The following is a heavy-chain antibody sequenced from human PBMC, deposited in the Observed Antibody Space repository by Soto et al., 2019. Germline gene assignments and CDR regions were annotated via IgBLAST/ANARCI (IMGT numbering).Heavy chain of an antibody. V-gene: IGHV4-34*01. CDR3: ARGKGYSYGPSYFDY. CDR1: GGSFSGYY. CDR2: INHSGST. D-gene: IGHD5-18*01. Sequence: SETLSLTCAVYGGSFSGYYWSWIRQPPGTGLEWIGEINHSGSTYYNPSLKSRVTISVDRSKNQFSLKLSSVTAADTAVYYCARGKGYSYGPSYFDYWGQGTLVTSPQ. J-gene: IGHJ4*02.